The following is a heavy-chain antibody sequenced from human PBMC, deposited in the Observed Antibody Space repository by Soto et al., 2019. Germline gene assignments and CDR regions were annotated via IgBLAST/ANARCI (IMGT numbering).Heavy chain of an antibody. D-gene: IGHD5-18*01. V-gene: IGHV3-15*07. Sequence: EVQLVESGGGLVKPGGSLRLSCAVSGFSLTNVWMNWVRQAPGKGLEWVGRIKSKADGVTTYDAAPVKGRFIISRAESKNTLYLQMNSLKIEDTAVYYCSHGYEQYCESWGQGTLVTVSS. CDR3: SHGYEQYCES. CDR2: IKSKADGVTT. J-gene: IGHJ4*02. CDR1: GFSLTNVW.